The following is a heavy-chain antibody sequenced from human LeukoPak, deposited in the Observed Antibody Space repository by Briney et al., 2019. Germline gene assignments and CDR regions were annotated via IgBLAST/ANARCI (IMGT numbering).Heavy chain of an antibody. CDR2: IYYSGST. Sequence: SSQTLSLTCTVSGGSISSGGYYWSWIRQHPGKGLEWIGYIYYSGSTYYNPSLKSRVTISVDTSENQFSLKLSSVTAADTAVYYCARASGDYGDYGQIVDYWGQGTLVTVSS. D-gene: IGHD4-17*01. V-gene: IGHV4-31*03. CDR3: ARASGDYGDYGQIVDY. J-gene: IGHJ4*02. CDR1: GGSISSGGYY.